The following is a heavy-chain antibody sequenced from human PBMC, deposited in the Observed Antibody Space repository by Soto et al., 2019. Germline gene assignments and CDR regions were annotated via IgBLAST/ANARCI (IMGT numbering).Heavy chain of an antibody. J-gene: IGHJ4*02. CDR1: GFAISRGYY. CDR2: IYPSVSS. CDR3: AREKVGTTFFDN. V-gene: IGHV4-38-2*02. Sequence: PSETLSLTCNVSGFAISRGYYWSWVRQSPGKGLEWIGSIYPSVSSYHNPSLETRLTLSIDTSKNQFTLKLASVTAADTALYYCAREKVGTTFFDNWGKGIQVTVS. D-gene: IGHD1-1*01.